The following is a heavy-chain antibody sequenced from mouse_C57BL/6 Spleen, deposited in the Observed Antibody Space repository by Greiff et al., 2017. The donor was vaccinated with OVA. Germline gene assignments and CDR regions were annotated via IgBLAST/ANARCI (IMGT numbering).Heavy chain of an antibody. Sequence: VQLQQSGAELARPGASVKLSCKASGYTFTSYGISWVKQRTGQGLEWIGEIYPRSGNTYYNEKFKGKATLTADKSSSTAYMDLRSLTSEDSAVYFCARSGDGYSVYFDYWGQGTTLTVSS. J-gene: IGHJ2*01. CDR3: ARSGDGYSVYFDY. CDR2: IYPRSGNT. V-gene: IGHV1-81*01. D-gene: IGHD2-3*01. CDR1: GYTFTSYG.